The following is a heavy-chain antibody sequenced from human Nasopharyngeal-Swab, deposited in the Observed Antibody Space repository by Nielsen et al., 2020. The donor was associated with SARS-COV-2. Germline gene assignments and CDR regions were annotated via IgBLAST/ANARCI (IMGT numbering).Heavy chain of an antibody. CDR3: ARGRTTVTEYYYYYYFDA. Sequence: WVRQAPGQGLEWMGRINPNSGGTNYAQKFQGRVTVTRDTSISAAYMELSRLRSDDTAVYYCARGRTTVTEYYYYYYFDAWGKGTTVTVSS. J-gene: IGHJ6*03. V-gene: IGHV1-2*06. D-gene: IGHD4-17*01. CDR2: INPNSGGT.